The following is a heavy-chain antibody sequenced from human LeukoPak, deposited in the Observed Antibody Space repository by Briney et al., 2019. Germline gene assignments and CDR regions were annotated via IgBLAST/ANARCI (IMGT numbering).Heavy chain of an antibody. Sequence: GGSLRLSCVASGFTFISYWMSWVRQAPGKGLEWVSSISSSSSYIYYADSVKGRFTISRDNAKNSLYLQMNSLRAEDTAVYYCARTSSTEQLVKENEDYWGQGTLVTVSS. J-gene: IGHJ4*02. CDR2: ISSSSSYI. D-gene: IGHD6-13*01. CDR1: GFTFISYW. CDR3: ARTSSTEQLVKENEDY. V-gene: IGHV3-21*01.